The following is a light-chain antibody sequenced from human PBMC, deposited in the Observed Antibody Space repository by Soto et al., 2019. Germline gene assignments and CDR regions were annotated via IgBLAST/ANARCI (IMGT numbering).Light chain of an antibody. V-gene: IGKV3-20*01. Sequence: DIVLTQSPGTLSLSAGERATLSCRASQSVSSNYLAWYQQKPGQAPRLLIYGASSRATGIPDRFSGSGSGTSFTLPITKLEPEESAVYYWQQSDRFPYTFGQGTKLEIK. CDR2: GAS. CDR1: QSVSSNY. J-gene: IGKJ2*01. CDR3: QQSDRFPYT.